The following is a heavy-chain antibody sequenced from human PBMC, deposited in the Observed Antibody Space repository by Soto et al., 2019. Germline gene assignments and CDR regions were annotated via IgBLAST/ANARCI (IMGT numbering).Heavy chain of an antibody. CDR3: AKDVTYYDFWSGYSHYYYYGMDV. CDR2: ISYDGSNK. J-gene: IGHJ6*02. Sequence: GGSLRLSCAASGFTFSSYGMHWVRQAPGKGLEWVAVISYDGSNKYYADSVKGRFTISRDNSKNTLYLQMNSLRAEDTAVYYCAKDVTYYDFWSGYSHYYYYGMDVWGQGTTVTVSS. V-gene: IGHV3-30*18. CDR1: GFTFSSYG. D-gene: IGHD3-3*01.